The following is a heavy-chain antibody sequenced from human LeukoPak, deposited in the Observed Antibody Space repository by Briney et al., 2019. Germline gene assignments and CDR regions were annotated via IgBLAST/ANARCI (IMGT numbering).Heavy chain of an antibody. CDR2: INHGGST. CDR1: GGSFSGYY. V-gene: IGHV4-34*01. Sequence: SETLSLTCAVYGGSFSGYYWSWIRQPPGKGLEWIGEINHGGSTNYNPSLKSRVTISVDTSKKQFSLKLRSVTAADTAVYYCARGPHPGTNYYYYMDVWGKGTTVTVSS. D-gene: IGHD1-7*01. J-gene: IGHJ6*03. CDR3: ARGPHPGTNYYYYMDV.